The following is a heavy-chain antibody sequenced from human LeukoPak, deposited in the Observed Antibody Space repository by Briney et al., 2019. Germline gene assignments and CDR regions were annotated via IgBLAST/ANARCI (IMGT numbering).Heavy chain of an antibody. CDR2: IYYSGST. J-gene: IGHJ4*02. CDR1: GGSISSYY. CDR3: ARSTRGYSYGIFDY. V-gene: IGHV4-59*08. D-gene: IGHD5-18*01. Sequence: SGTLSLTCTVSGGSISSYYWSWIRQPPGKGLEWIGYIYYSGSTNYNPSLKSRVTISVDTSKNQFSLKLSSVTAADTAVYYCARSTRGYSYGIFDYWGQGTLVTVSS.